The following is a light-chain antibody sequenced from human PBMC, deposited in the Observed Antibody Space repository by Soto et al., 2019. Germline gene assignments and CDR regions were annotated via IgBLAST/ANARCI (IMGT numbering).Light chain of an antibody. CDR2: IDN. V-gene: IGLV1-40*01. CDR1: SSNIGAGYA. J-gene: IGLJ1*01. CDR3: CSYAGSYTYV. Sequence: QSVLTQPPSVSGAPGQRVTISCTGSSSNIGAGYAVHWYQQLPGTAPKLLIYIDNTRPSGVPDRFSGSRSGTSASLAITGLQAEDEADYYCCSYAGSYTYVFGTGTKLTVL.